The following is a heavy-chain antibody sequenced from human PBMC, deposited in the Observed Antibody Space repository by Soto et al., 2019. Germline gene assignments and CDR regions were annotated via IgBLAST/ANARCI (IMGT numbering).Heavy chain of an antibody. D-gene: IGHD3-22*01. CDR2: INNNSGRK. J-gene: IGHJ4*02. V-gene: IGHV3-23*01. CDR3: AKDGDYEYFDY. CDR1: GFAFISYT. Sequence: PWGSLRLSCAASGFAFISYTINFFRQAPFKWLEWVSSINNNSGRKYYADSVKGRFTISRDNSKNTLFLQMNSLKAEDTAVYFCAKDGDYEYFDYWGQGTQVTVSS.